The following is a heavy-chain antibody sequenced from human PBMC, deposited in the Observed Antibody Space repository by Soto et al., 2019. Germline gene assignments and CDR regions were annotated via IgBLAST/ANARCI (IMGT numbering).Heavy chain of an antibody. J-gene: IGHJ6*02. D-gene: IGHD3-3*01. CDR1: GARVPSNSAA. CDR3: TTGATSGRNVNYYYGIDV. Sequence: PSQTLSLTCAISGARVPSNSAAWNWIRQSPSRGLEWLGRTYYRYKWYTDYAESVKSRITINPDTSKNQVSLQLKSVTPEDTAVYYCTTGATSGRNVNYYYGIDVWGQGTTVTVSS. V-gene: IGHV6-1*01. CDR2: TYYRYKWYT.